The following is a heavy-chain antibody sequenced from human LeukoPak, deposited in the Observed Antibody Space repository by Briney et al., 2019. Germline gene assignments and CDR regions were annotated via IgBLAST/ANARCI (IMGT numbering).Heavy chain of an antibody. Sequence: GGSLRLSCAASGFTFDDYTMSWVRQAPGKGLEWVSGINWNGGSTGYVDSVRGRFTISRDNAKNSLYLQMNSLRAEDTALYYCAKWGRMVRGPFDYWGRGTLVTVSS. J-gene: IGHJ4*02. CDR1: GFTFDDYT. V-gene: IGHV3-20*04. CDR2: INWNGGST. CDR3: AKWGRMVRGPFDY. D-gene: IGHD3-10*01.